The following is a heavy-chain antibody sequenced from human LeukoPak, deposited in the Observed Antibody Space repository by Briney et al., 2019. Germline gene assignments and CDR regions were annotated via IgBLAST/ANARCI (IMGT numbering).Heavy chain of an antibody. V-gene: IGHV3-30*19. CDR3: ARDSDILTGYYYYYGMDV. Sequence: GGSLRLSCAASGFTFSGYGMHWVRQAPGKGLEWVAVIWYDGSNKYYADSVKGRFTISRDNSKNTLYLQMNSLRAEDTAVYYCARDSDILTGYYYYYGMDVWGQGTTVTVSS. CDR1: GFTFSGYG. J-gene: IGHJ6*02. D-gene: IGHD3-9*01. CDR2: IWYDGSNK.